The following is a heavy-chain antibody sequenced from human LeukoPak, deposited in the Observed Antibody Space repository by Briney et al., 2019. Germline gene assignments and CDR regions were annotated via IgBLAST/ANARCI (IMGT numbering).Heavy chain of an antibody. CDR3: ARDPSGWYFVDY. CDR1: GFTLDDYG. CDR2: ISSSSSYI. V-gene: IGHV3-21*01. J-gene: IGHJ4*02. D-gene: IGHD6-19*01. Sequence: GGSLRLSCAASGFTLDDYGMNWVRQAPGKGLEWVSSISSSSSYIYYADSVKGRFTISRDNAKNSLYLQMNSLRAEDTAVYYCARDPSGWYFVDYWGQGTLVTVSS.